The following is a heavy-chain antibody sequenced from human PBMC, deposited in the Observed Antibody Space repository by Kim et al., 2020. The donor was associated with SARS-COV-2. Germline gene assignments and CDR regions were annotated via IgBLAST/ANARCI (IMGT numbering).Heavy chain of an antibody. J-gene: IGHJ4*02. D-gene: IGHD5-12*01. V-gene: IGHV3-23*01. CDR3: AKESLDIVATIVDY. Sequence: GKARFTISKDNPKTTLYLQMNSLRAEDTAVYYCAKESLDIVATIVDYWGQGTLVTVSS.